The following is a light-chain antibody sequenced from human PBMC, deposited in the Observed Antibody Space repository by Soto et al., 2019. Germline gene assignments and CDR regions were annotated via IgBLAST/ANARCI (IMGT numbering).Light chain of an antibody. CDR1: NIGSKS. CDR2: YDS. Sequence: SYELTQPPSVSVAPGKTARITCGGNNIGSKSVHWYQQKPGQAPVLVIYYDSDRPSGMPERFSGSNSGNTATLTISRVEAGDEVDYYCQVWDSSSDHVVFGGGTKLTVL. V-gene: IGLV3-21*04. J-gene: IGLJ2*01. CDR3: QVWDSSSDHVV.